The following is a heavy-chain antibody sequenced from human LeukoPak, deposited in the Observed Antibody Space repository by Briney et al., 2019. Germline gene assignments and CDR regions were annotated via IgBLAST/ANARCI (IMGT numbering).Heavy chain of an antibody. V-gene: IGHV3-48*04. J-gene: IGHJ4*02. CDR1: GFTFSGHN. D-gene: IGHD3-16*01. CDR2: VSISSGTI. CDR3: ARAMSTFGGVRNYFDS. Sequence: GGSLRLSCAASGFTFSGHNMNWVRQAPGKGLGWISFVSISSGTIYYADSVNGRFRISRDNAKSSLDLEMNSLRAEDTAVYYCARAMSTFGGVRNYFDSWGQGTLVTVSS.